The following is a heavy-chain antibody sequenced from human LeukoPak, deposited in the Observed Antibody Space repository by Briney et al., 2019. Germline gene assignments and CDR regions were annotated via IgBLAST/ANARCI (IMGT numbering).Heavy chain of an antibody. CDR3: AGRYCSSTSCHSDY. V-gene: IGHV3-30*02. Sequence: PGGSLRLSCAASGFTFSSYGMHWVRQAPGKGLEWVAFIRYDGSNKYYADSVKGRFTISRDNSKNTLYLQMNSLRAEDTAAYYCAGRYCSSTSCHSDYWGQGTLVTVSS. J-gene: IGHJ4*02. CDR2: IRYDGSNK. D-gene: IGHD2-2*01. CDR1: GFTFSSYG.